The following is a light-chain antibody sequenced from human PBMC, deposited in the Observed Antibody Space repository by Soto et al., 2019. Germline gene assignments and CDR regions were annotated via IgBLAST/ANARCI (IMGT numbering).Light chain of an antibody. CDR1: SGSIANNY. CDR2: ENN. V-gene: IGLV6-57*04. CDR3: QSYEGDFVV. Sequence: LTQPHSVSESPGKTLSISCTRSSGSIANNYVQWYQQRPGSAPTTVIYENNQRLSGVPDRFSGSTDGSSNSASLTISGLQTEDEADYYCQSYEGDFVVFGGGTKLTVL. J-gene: IGLJ2*01.